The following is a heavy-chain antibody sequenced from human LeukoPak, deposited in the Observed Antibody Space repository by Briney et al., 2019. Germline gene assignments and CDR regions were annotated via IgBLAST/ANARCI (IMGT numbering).Heavy chain of an antibody. CDR1: GGSISSYY. CDR3: VRGRAWFDP. Sequence: SETLSLTCTVSGGSISSYYWSWIRQPPGKGLEWIGYIYYSGSTNYNPSLKSRVTISVDTSKNQFSLRLNSVTAADTAVYYCVRGRAWFDPWGQGTLVTVSS. CDR2: IYYSGST. J-gene: IGHJ5*02. D-gene: IGHD3-10*01. V-gene: IGHV4-59*01.